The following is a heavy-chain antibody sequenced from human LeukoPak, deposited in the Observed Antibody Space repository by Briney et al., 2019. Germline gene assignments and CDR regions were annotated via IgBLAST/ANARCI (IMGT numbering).Heavy chain of an antibody. CDR1: GGSISSYY. D-gene: IGHD3-10*01. CDR2: IYYSGST. V-gene: IGHV4-59*01. CDR3: ARGKADEGSGSGFLDY. Sequence: SETLSLTCTVSGGSISSYYWSWIRQPPGKGLEWIGYIYYSGSTNYNPSLKSRVTISVDTSKNQFSLKLSSVTAADTAVYHCARGKADEGSGSGFLDYWGQGTLVTVSS. J-gene: IGHJ4*02.